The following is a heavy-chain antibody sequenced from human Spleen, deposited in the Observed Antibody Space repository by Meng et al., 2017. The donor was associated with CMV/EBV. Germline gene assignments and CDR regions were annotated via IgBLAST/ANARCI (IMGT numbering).Heavy chain of an antibody. CDR3: ARARAYDLAVHY. J-gene: IGHJ4*02. V-gene: IGHV4-39*07. CDR1: GGSIGSSSYY. Sequence: SETLSLTCTVSGGSIGSSSYYWGWIRQPPGKGLEWIGSIHYSGSTYYNPSLKSRVTISVDTSKNQLSLKLTSVTAADTAVYYCARARAYDLAVHYWGQGTLVTVSS. D-gene: IGHD3-3*01. CDR2: IHYSGST.